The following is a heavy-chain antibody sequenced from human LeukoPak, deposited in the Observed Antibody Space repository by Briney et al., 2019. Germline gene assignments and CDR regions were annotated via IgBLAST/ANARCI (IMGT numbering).Heavy chain of an antibody. CDR1: GGTFSSYA. Sequence: GASVKVSCKASGGTFSSYAISWVRQAPGQGLEWMGGIIPIFGTANYAQKFQGRVTITADESTSTAYMELSSLRSEDTAVYYCARPIYGDYDHYYYGMDVWGQGTTVTVSS. CDR2: IIPIFGTA. J-gene: IGHJ6*02. V-gene: IGHV1-69*13. D-gene: IGHD4-17*01. CDR3: ARPIYGDYDHYYYGMDV.